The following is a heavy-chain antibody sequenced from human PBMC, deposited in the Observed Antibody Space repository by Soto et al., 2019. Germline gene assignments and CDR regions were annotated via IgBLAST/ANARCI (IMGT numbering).Heavy chain of an antibody. J-gene: IGHJ4*02. CDR1: GFTFSSYG. D-gene: IGHD3-9*01. CDR2: ISNSGGTT. Sequence: GGSLRLSCAASGFTFSSYGMRWVRQAPGKGLEWVAGISNSGGTTDYADSVKGRFTISRDNSKNTLYLQMNSLRAEDTATYYYADWLLYTFNRHGFGYWGQGTLVTVSS. CDR3: ADWLLYTFNRHGFGY. V-gene: IGHV3-23*01.